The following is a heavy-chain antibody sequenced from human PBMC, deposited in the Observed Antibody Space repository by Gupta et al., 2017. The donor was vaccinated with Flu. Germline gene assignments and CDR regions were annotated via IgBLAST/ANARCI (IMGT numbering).Heavy chain of an antibody. V-gene: IGHV4-34*01. CDR2: INHSGST. D-gene: IGHD5-24*01. CDR1: GGSFSGYY. CDR3: ARWRLGGYNPRGKYYFDY. Sequence: QVQLQQWGAGLLKPSETLSLTCAVYGGSFSGYYWSWIRQPPGKGLEWIGEINHSGSTNYNPSLKSRVTISVDTSKNQFSLKLSSVTAADTAVYYCARWRLGGYNPRGKYYFDYWGQGTLVTVSS. J-gene: IGHJ4*02.